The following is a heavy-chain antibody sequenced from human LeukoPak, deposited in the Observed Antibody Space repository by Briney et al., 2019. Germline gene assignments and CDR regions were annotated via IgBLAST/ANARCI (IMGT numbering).Heavy chain of an antibody. CDR2: INPNSGGT. V-gene: IGHV1-2*02. D-gene: IGHD6-19*01. CDR3: ASYISGWGYYFDY. CDR1: GYTFTGYY. J-gene: IGHJ4*02. Sequence: GASVKVSFKASGYTFTGYYMHWVRQAPGQGLEWMGWINPNSGGTNYAQKFQGRVTMTRDTSISTAYMELSRLRSDDTAVYYCASYISGWGYYFDYWGREPWSPSPQ.